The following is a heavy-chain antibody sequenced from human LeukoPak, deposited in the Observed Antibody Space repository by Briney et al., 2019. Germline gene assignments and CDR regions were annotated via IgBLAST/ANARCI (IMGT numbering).Heavy chain of an antibody. CDR3: AREVVAAAGTVDY. CDR1: GGSFSGYC. D-gene: IGHD6-13*01. CDR2: INHSGST. V-gene: IGHV4-34*01. J-gene: IGHJ4*02. Sequence: ETLSLTCAVYGGSFSGYCWSWIRQPPGKGLEWIGEINHSGSTNYNPSLKSRVTISVDTSKNQFSLKLTSVTAADTAVYYCAREVVAAAGTVDYWGQGTLVTVSS.